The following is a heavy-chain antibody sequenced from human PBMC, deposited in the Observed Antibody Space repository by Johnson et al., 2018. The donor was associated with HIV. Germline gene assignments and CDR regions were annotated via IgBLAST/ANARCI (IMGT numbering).Heavy chain of an antibody. CDR3: AGGITMKPPTAFDI. CDR2: ISSSGSSI. Sequence: QVQLVESGGGLVKPGGSLRLSCAASRFIFSDYYMSWIRQAPGKGLEWVSYISSSGSSIYYADSVKGRFTISRDNAKNSLYLQMNSLRAEDTAVYYCAGGITMKPPTAFDIWGQGTVVTVSS. CDR1: RFIFSDYY. D-gene: IGHD3-22*01. V-gene: IGHV3-11*04. J-gene: IGHJ3*02.